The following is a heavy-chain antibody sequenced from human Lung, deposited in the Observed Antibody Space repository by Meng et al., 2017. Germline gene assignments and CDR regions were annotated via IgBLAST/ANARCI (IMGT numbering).Heavy chain of an antibody. CDR1: GISFSSYA. CDR3: AKYSYGLGDYLDY. CDR2: LSGGGFTT. Sequence: VEAVGGLGLPGGSSRLSFAASGISFSSYAMSWVRHAPGKGLEWVSALSGGGFTTYYADSVKGRFAISRHNSKNTLYLQMNSLRAEDTALYYCAKYSYGLGDYLDYWGQGALVTVSS. V-gene: IGHV3-23*04. D-gene: IGHD3-10*01. J-gene: IGHJ4*02.